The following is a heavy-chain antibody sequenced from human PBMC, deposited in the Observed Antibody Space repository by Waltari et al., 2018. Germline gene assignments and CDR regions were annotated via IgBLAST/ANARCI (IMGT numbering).Heavy chain of an antibody. J-gene: IGHJ4*02. V-gene: IGHV3-33*01. CDR1: GFTFSSYG. CDR3: ARDRGGTRGLDY. Sequence: QVQLVESGGGVVQPGRSLRLSCAASGFTFSSYGMHLVRQAPGKGLEWVAVIWYDGSNKYYADSVKGRFTISRDNSKNTLYLQMNSLRAEDTAVYYCARDRGGTRGLDYWGQGTLVTVSS. D-gene: IGHD1-26*01. CDR2: IWYDGSNK.